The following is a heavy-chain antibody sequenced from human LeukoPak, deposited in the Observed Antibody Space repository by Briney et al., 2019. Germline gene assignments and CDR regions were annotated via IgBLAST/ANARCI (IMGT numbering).Heavy chain of an antibody. CDR1: GGTFSSCA. Sequence: GASVKVSCKASGGTFSSCAISWVRQAPGQGLEWMGRIIPILGIANYAQKFQGRVTITADKSTSTAYMELSSLRSEDTAVYYCARQIVGATSSDYWGQGTLVTVSS. J-gene: IGHJ4*02. CDR3: ARQIVGATSSDY. V-gene: IGHV1-69*04. CDR2: IIPILGIA. D-gene: IGHD1-26*01.